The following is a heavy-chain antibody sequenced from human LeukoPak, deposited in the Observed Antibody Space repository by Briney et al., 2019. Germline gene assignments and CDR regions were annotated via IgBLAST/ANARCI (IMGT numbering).Heavy chain of an antibody. Sequence: SVKVSCKASGGTFSSYAISWVRQAPGQGLEWMGRIIPIFGTANYAQKFQGRVTITTDESTSTAYMELRILRSEDTAVYYCARESEIATAGYYFDYWGQGTLVTVSS. J-gene: IGHJ4*02. CDR3: ARESEIATAGYYFDY. D-gene: IGHD6-13*01. CDR2: IIPIFGTA. CDR1: GGTFSSYA. V-gene: IGHV1-69*05.